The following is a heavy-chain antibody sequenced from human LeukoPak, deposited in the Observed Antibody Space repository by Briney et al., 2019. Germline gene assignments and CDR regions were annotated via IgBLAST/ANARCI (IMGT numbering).Heavy chain of an antibody. Sequence: SETLSPTCTVSGGSISSHYWSWIRQPPGKGLEWIGYIYYSGSTNYNPSLKSRVTISVDTSKNQFSLKLSSVTAADTAVYYCARERVTTRPAYYYYMDVWGKGTTVTVSS. CDR2: IYYSGST. D-gene: IGHD6-6*01. V-gene: IGHV4-59*11. J-gene: IGHJ6*03. CDR3: ARERVTTRPAYYYYMDV. CDR1: GGSISSHY.